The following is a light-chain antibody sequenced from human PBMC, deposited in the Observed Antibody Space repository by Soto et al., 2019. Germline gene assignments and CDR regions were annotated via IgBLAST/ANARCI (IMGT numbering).Light chain of an antibody. CDR2: RNN. Sequence: QSVLTQPPSASGTPGQRVTISCSGSSSNIGRNYVYWYQQLPGTAPKLLIYRNNQRPSGVPDRFSGSKSGTSASLAISGLRSEDEADYYCAAWDDSLSGRVFGGGTKVTVL. J-gene: IGLJ2*01. V-gene: IGLV1-47*01. CDR3: AAWDDSLSGRV. CDR1: SSNIGRNY.